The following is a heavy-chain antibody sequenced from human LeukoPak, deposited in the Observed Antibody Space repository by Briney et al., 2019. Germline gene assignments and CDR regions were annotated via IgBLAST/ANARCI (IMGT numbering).Heavy chain of an antibody. Sequence: PSETLSLTCTVSGGSISSYYWSWIRQPPGKGLEWIGYIYYSGSTNYNPSLKSRVTISVDTSKNQFSLKLSSVTAADTAVYYCAREIGVVVVAARYFDLWGRGTLVTVSS. D-gene: IGHD2-15*01. V-gene: IGHV4-59*01. CDR1: GGSISSYY. CDR3: AREIGVVVVAARYFDL. CDR2: IYYSGST. J-gene: IGHJ2*01.